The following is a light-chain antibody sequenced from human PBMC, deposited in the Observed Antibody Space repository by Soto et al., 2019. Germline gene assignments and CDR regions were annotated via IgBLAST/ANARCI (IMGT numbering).Light chain of an antibody. CDR3: QQYNNWPS. V-gene: IGKV3D-15*01. J-gene: IGKJ5*01. CDR1: QSVNSK. CDR2: GAS. Sequence: EIVMTQSPATLSVSPGERVSLSCRASQSVNSKLAWYQQKPGQAPRLLIYGASSRATGIPDRFSGSGSGTDFTLSISRLEPEDFAVYFCQQYNNWPSFGQGTRLEIK.